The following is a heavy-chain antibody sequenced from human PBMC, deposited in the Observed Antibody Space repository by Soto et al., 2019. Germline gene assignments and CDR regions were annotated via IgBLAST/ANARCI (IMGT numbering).Heavy chain of an antibody. CDR2: ISPYTDQT. J-gene: IGHJ6*02. Sequence: QVHMVQSGAEVRKPGASVKVSCKTSGYNFRSYGVSWVRQAPGQGFEWLGWISPYTDQTDYAQKFQGRLTLTTDTSTSTCYMDLRRLTSDDTDVYYCARDYNLVTKHGYGIDVWGQGTTVIVSS. CDR1: GYNFRSYG. V-gene: IGHV1-18*01. D-gene: IGHD3-10*01. CDR3: ARDYNLVTKHGYGIDV.